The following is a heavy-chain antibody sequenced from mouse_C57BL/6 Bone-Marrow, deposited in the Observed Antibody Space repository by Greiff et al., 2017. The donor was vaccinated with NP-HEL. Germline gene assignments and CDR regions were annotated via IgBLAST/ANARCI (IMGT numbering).Heavy chain of an antibody. CDR2: ISNGGGST. D-gene: IGHD1-1*01. CDR1: GFTFSDYY. Sequence: EVMLVESGGGLVQPGGSLKLSCAASGFTFSDYYMYWVRQTPEKRLEWVAYISNGGGSTYYPDTVKGRFTISRDNAKNTLYLQMSRLKSEDTAMYYCARRTNSSDAMDDWGQGTSVTVSS. V-gene: IGHV5-12*01. J-gene: IGHJ4*01. CDR3: ARRTNSSDAMDD.